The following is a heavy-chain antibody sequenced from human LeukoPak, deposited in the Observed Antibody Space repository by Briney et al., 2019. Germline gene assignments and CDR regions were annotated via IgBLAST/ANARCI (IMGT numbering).Heavy chain of an antibody. CDR3: ARGAGYTSGWYGGDAADI. Sequence: GGSLRLSCAASGFTFSSYSMNWVRQAPGKGLEWVANIKEDGSEKYYVESLKGRFTISRDNAKNSLYLQMNSLRVDDTAIYYCARGAGYTSGWYGGDAADIWGQGTMVTVSP. CDR1: GFTFSSYS. CDR2: IKEDGSEK. V-gene: IGHV3-7*04. J-gene: IGHJ3*02. D-gene: IGHD6-19*01.